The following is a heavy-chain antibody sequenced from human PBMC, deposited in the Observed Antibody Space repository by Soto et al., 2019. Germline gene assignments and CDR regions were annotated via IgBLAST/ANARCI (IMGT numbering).Heavy chain of an antibody. Sequence: QSGGSLRLSCAASGFTFSSYGMHWVRQAPGKGLEWVAVIWYDGSNKYYADSVKGRFTISRDNSKNTLYLQMNSLRAEDTAVYYCARDTVAGTRGVYYYYGMDVWGQGTTVTVSS. V-gene: IGHV3-33*01. CDR3: ARDTVAGTRGVYYYYGMDV. CDR1: GFTFSSYG. CDR2: IWYDGSNK. D-gene: IGHD6-19*01. J-gene: IGHJ6*02.